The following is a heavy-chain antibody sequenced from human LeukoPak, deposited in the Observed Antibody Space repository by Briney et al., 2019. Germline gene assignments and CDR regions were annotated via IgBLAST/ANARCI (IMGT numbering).Heavy chain of an antibody. V-gene: IGHV4-30-2*01. J-gene: IGHJ4*02. CDR2: IYHSGST. D-gene: IGHD3-22*01. CDR1: GGSISSGGYY. CDR3: ARMDSGYYYNFDF. Sequence: SQTLSLTCTVSGGSISSGGYYWSWIRQPPGKGLEWIGYIYHSGSTYYNPSLKSRVTISVDRSKNQFSLKLSSVTAADTAVYYCARMDSGYYYNFDFWGQGTLVTVSS.